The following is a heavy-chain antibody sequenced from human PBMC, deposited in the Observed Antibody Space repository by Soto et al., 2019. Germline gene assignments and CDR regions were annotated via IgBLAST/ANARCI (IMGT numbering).Heavy chain of an antibody. CDR3: ARDVDSTILKPYDAFGI. J-gene: IGHJ3*02. CDR2: IYYSGST. CDR1: GGSIFGGDYY. D-gene: IGHD2-8*01. Sequence: QVQLQESGPGLVKPSQTVSLTCTVSGGSIFGGDYYWSWIRQSPGKGLQWVGSIYYSGSTYYNPSLKNRGIMSVDTSKINFSLKLSSVTAADTAVYYCARDVDSTILKPYDAFGIWGHGKMVTLSS. V-gene: IGHV4-30-4*01.